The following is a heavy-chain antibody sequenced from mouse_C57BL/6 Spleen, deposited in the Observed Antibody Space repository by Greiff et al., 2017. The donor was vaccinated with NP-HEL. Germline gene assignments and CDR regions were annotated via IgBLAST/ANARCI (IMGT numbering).Heavy chain of an antibody. D-gene: IGHD2-4*01. V-gene: IGHV1-82*01. J-gene: IGHJ1*03. CDR1: GYAFSSSW. Sequence: QVQLQQSGPELVKPGASVKISCKASGYAFSSSWMNWVKQRPGKGLEWIGRIYPGDGDTNYNGKFKGKATLTADKSSSTAYMQLSSLTSEDSAVYFCARRGDYDGPRYFDVWGTGTTVTVSS. CDR3: ARRGDYDGPRYFDV. CDR2: IYPGDGDT.